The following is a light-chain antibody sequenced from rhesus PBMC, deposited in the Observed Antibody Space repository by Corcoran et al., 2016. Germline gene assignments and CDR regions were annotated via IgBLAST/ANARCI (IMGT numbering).Light chain of an antibody. CDR2: GAS. V-gene: IGKV3-42*03. CDR1: QSVSST. CDR3: QQYRNWPLT. J-gene: IGKJ4*01. Sequence: EIVLTQSPATLSLSPGERATLSCRASQSVSSTFAWYQQKPGQVPRLLIYGASSRAAGIPDRVSGSGSGTDVTLTISSLEPEDFAVYYCQQYRNWPLTFGGGTKVEIK.